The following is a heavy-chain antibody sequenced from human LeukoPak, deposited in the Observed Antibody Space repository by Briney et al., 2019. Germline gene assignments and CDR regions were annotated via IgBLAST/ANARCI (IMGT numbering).Heavy chain of an antibody. CDR1: GGTFSSYA. J-gene: IGHJ6*04. CDR2: IIPIFGTA. CDR3: ARGNYYGSGSYV. V-gene: IGHV1-69*05. D-gene: IGHD3-10*01. Sequence: SVKVSCKASGGTFSSYAISWVRQAPGQGLEWMGRIIPIFGTANYAQKFQGRVTITTDESKSTAYMELSSLRSEDTAVYYCARGNYYGSGSYVWGKGTTVTVSS.